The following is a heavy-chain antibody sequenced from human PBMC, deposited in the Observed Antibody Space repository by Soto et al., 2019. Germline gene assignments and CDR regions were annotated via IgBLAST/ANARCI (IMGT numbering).Heavy chain of an antibody. CDR1: GFTFSSYA. V-gene: IGHV3-23*01. CDR3: AKDHSGCTNRVCY. CDR2: ISGSGGST. J-gene: IGHJ4*02. Sequence: EVQLLESGGGLVQPGGSLRLSCAASGFTFSSYAMSWVRQAPGKGLEWVSAISGSGGSTYYADSVKGRFTISRDNSKNTLYLQMNSPRSEDTAVYYCAKDHSGCTNRVCYWGQGTLVTVSS. D-gene: IGHD2-8*01.